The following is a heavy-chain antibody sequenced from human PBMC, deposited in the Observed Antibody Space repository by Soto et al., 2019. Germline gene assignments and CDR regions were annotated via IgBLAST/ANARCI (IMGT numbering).Heavy chain of an antibody. CDR3: ARDYCSGGSCYPSVRALDAFDI. J-gene: IGHJ3*02. CDR1: GGTFSSYA. V-gene: IGHV1-69*01. CDR2: IIPIFGTA. D-gene: IGHD2-15*01. Sequence: QVQLVQSGAEVKKPGSSVKVSCKASGGTFSSYAISWVRQAPGQGLEWMGGIIPIFGTANYPQKFQGRVTITADESTSTAYMELSSLRSEDTAVYYCARDYCSGGSCYPSVRALDAFDIWGQGTMVTVSS.